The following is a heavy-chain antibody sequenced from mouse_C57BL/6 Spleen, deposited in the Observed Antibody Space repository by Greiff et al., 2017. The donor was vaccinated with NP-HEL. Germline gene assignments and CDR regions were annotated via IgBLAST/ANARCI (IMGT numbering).Heavy chain of an antibody. V-gene: IGHV1-82*01. CDR2: IYPGDGDT. Sequence: QVQLQQSGPELVKPWASVTITCTASGYAFSSSCMSWVKQRPGKGLEWIGRIYPGDGDTNYNGKFTGKATLTADKSSSTAYMKLSSLTSEDSEVDFCERGGDYAMDDWGQGPSVT. CDR3: ERGGDYAMDD. CDR1: GYAFSSSC. J-gene: IGHJ4*01.